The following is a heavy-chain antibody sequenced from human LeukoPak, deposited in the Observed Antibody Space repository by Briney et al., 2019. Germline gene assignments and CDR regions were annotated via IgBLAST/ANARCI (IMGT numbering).Heavy chain of an antibody. J-gene: IGHJ4*02. CDR1: GGSISSYY. D-gene: IGHD3-3*01. CDR3: ARTFFGVVTYFDY. V-gene: IGHV4-59*01. Sequence: SETLSLTCTVSGGSISSYYWSWIRQPPGKGLEWIGYIYYSGSTNYNPSLKSRVTISVDTSKNQFSLKLSSVTAADTAVYYCARTFFGVVTYFDYWGQGTLVTVSS. CDR2: IYYSGST.